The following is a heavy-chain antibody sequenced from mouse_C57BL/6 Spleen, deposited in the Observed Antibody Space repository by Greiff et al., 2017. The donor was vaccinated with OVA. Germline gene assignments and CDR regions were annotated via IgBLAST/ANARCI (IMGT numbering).Heavy chain of an antibody. CDR3: ARRDERDAMDY. Sequence: EVQLQQSGPELVKPGASVKISCKASGYTFTDYYMNWVKQSHGKSLAWIGDINPNNGGTSYTQKFKGKATLTVDKSSSTAYMELRSLTSEDSAVYYRARRDERDAMDYWGQGTSVTVSS. V-gene: IGHV1-26*01. J-gene: IGHJ4*01. CDR2: INPNNGGT. CDR1: GYTFTDYY.